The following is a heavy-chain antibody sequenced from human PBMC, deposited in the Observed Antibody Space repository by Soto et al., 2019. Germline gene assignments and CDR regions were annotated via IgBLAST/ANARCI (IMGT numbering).Heavy chain of an antibody. Sequence: EVQLVESGGGLVQPGRSLRLSCAASGFTFDDYAMHWVRQAPGKGLEWVSGISWNSGSIGYADSVKGRFTISRDNAKNSLYLQMNSLRAEDTALYYCAKVIGWLGHYYYYGMDVWGQGTTVTVPS. V-gene: IGHV3-9*01. J-gene: IGHJ6*02. CDR3: AKVIGWLGHYYYYGMDV. CDR2: ISWNSGSI. D-gene: IGHD3-22*01. CDR1: GFTFDDYA.